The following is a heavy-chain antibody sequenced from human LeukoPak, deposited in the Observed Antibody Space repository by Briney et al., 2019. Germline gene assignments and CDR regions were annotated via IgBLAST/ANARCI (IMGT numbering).Heavy chain of an antibody. CDR3: ARGRVKAMVTLGMDV. Sequence: ASVKVSCKASGGTFSSYAISWVRQAPGQGLEWMGGIIPIFGTANYAQKFQGRVTITTDESTGTAYMELSSLRSEDTAVYYCARGRVKAMVTLGMDVWGKGTTVTVSS. V-gene: IGHV1-69*05. CDR1: GGTFSSYA. D-gene: IGHD5-18*01. J-gene: IGHJ6*04. CDR2: IIPIFGTA.